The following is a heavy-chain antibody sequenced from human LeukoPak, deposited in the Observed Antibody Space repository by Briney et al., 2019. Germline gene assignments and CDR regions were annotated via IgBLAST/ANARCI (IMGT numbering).Heavy chain of an antibody. Sequence: KPSETLSLTCNVSSGSISGHYWSWIRQPPGKGLEWLGYIFYTGVTNYNPSLKSRVTISVDTSKNQFSLKLGSVTAADTAVYYCARTSSGSFDYWGQGTLVTVSS. CDR2: IFYTGVT. J-gene: IGHJ4*02. CDR3: ARTSSGSFDY. D-gene: IGHD3-22*01. V-gene: IGHV4-59*11. CDR1: SGSISGHY.